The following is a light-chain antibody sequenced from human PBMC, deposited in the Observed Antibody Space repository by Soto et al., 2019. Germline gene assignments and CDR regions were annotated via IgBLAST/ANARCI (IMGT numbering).Light chain of an antibody. CDR1: HTLARW. CDR3: QQVASSPT. CDR2: DAS. Sequence: QMTQSPSTLSAPEPDRVTITCRASHTLARWMAWYQQKPGKAPSLLIYDASTLHSRGPSRCSGRGSGTDFTLTSSSQQPDDVATYYCQQVASSPTFGQGTKVDIK. J-gene: IGKJ1*01. V-gene: IGKV1-5*01.